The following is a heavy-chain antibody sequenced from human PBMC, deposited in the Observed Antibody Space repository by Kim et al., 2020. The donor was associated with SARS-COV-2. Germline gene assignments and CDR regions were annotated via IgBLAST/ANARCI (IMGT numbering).Heavy chain of an antibody. D-gene: IGHD2-2*02. CDR1: GFTFSSHW. CDR2: IKQDGSEG. J-gene: IGHJ6*01. Sequence: GGSLRLSCAASGFTFSSHWMTWVRQAPGKGLEWVANIKQDGSEGFYVDSVKGRFTISRDNAKRSLYLQMNSLRVEDTAVYYCARRYCSTTSSYRTMDVWGQETTLTVIS. CDR3: ARRYCSTTSSYRTMDV. V-gene: IGHV3-7*01.